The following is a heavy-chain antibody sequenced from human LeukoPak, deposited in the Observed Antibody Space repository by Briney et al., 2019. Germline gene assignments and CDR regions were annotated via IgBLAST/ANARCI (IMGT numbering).Heavy chain of an antibody. CDR1: GYTFTGYY. D-gene: IGHD6-19*01. CDR3: ARVFGIAVARCDY. Sequence: ASVKVSCKASGYTFTGYYMHWVRQAPGQGLEWMGWINPNSGGTNYAQKFQGRVTRTRDTSISTAYMELSRLRSDDTAVYYCARVFGIAVARCDYWGQGTLVTVSS. CDR2: INPNSGGT. V-gene: IGHV1-2*02. J-gene: IGHJ4*02.